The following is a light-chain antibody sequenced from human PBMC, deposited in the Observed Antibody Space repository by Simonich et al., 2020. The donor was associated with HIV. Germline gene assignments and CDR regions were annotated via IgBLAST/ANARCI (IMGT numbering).Light chain of an antibody. V-gene: IGLV3-1*01. CDR2: KDS. J-gene: IGLJ2*01. CDR3: QAWDSSTVV. CDR1: ALPNQY. Sequence: SHELTQPPSVSVSPGQTARIPCSGDALPNQYAYWFQQTPGQAPVLVICKDSERPSGIPERFSGSNSGNTATLTISGTQAMDEADYYCQAWDSSTVVFGGGTKLTVL.